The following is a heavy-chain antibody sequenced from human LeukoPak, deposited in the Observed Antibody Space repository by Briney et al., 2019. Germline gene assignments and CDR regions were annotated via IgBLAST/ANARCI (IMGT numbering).Heavy chain of an antibody. D-gene: IGHD3-3*01. CDR1: GGSIRSAAYY. CDR2: IYYSGST. J-gene: IGHJ6*02. V-gene: IGHV4-31*03. CDR3: ARANFWLPKYYYGMDV. Sequence: SQTLSLTCTVSGGSIRSAAYYWSWIRQPPGKGLEWIGYIYYSGSTYYNPSLKSRVTISVYTSKNQFSLKLSSMTPADTAVYYCARANFWLPKYYYGMDVWGQGTPVTVSS.